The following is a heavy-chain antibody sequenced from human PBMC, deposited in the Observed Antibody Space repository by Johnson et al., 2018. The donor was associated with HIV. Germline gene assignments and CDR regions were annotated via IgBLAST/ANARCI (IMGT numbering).Heavy chain of an antibody. J-gene: IGHJ3*02. CDR1: GFTFSSYA. CDR3: AREGRRDAFDI. Sequence: QVQLVESGGGLVQPGRSLRLSCAASGFTFSSYAMHWVRQAPGKGLEWVALISYDGSNKYYADSVKGRFTISRDNTKNTLYLQMNSLRAEDTAVYYCAREGRRDAFDIWGQGTMVTVSS. V-gene: IGHV3-30-3*01. CDR2: ISYDGSNK.